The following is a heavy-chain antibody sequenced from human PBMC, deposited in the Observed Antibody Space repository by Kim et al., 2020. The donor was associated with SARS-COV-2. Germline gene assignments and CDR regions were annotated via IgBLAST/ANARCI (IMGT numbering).Heavy chain of an antibody. D-gene: IGHD2-21*01. V-gene: IGHV3-74*03. Sequence: YADSVQGRFSVSRDNAKNTVYLQMNSLRAEDTAVYYCAKDFDCGGNIWGQGTLVTVSS. J-gene: IGHJ4*02. CDR3: AKDFDCGGNI.